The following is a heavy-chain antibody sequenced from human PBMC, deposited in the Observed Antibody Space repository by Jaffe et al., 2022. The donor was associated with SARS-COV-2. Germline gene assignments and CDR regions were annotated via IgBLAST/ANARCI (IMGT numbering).Heavy chain of an antibody. D-gene: IGHD5-12*01. V-gene: IGHV4-39*02. J-gene: IGHJ6*02. CDR1: DGSISRRNYY. CDR2: IFYSGDT. CDR3: ARLPTMDHEQPYEDYYYGMDV. Sequence: QPQLQESGPGLVKPSETLSLTCTVSDGSISRRNYYWGWIRQPPGKGLEWIGTIFYSGDTDYNPSLKSRVTISVDTSNNHFSLKLTSVTAADTAVYYCARLPTMDHEQPYEDYYYGMDVWGQGTTVTVSS.